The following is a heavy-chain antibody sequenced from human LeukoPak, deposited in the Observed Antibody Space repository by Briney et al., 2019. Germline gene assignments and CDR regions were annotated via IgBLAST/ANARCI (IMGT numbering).Heavy chain of an antibody. CDR1: GFTFSSYG. CDR3: AKGGTLNYFDY. D-gene: IGHD3-16*01. CDR2: IWYDGSNK. J-gene: IGHJ4*02. V-gene: IGHV3-33*06. Sequence: GRSLRLSCAASGFTFSSYGMHWVRQAPGKGLEWVAVIWYDGSNKYYADSVKGRFTISRDNSKNTLCLQMNSLRAEDTAVYYCAKGGTLNYFDYWGQGTLVTVSS.